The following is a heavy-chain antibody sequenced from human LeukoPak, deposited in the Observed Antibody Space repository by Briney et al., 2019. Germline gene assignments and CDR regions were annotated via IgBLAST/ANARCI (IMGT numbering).Heavy chain of an antibody. D-gene: IGHD4-17*01. V-gene: IGHV3-11*01. CDR1: GFTFSDYY. CDR2: ISSSGSTI. J-gene: IGHJ3*02. Sequence: GGSLRLSCAASGFTFSDYYMSWIRQAPGKGLEWVSYISSSGSTIYYADSVKGRFTISRDNAKNSLYLQMNSLRAEDTAVYYCARDWGDYGDWLIIADAFDIWGQGTMVTVSS. CDR3: ARDWGDYGDWLIIADAFDI.